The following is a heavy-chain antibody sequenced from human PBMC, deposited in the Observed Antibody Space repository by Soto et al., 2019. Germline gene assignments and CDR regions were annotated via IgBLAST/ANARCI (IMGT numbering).Heavy chain of an antibody. J-gene: IGHJ5*02. CDR3: APGTIAAPGNWFDP. CDR2: ISASNGNT. D-gene: IGHD6-6*01. Sequence: QVQLVQSGAEVKNSGASVKVSCKASGYTFTSYGFSWVRQAPGQGLEWMGWISASNGNTNYAQKLQGRVTITADKSTSTAYMELSSLRSEDTAVYYCAPGTIAAPGNWFDPWGQGTLVTVSS. CDR1: GYTFTSYG. V-gene: IGHV1-18*01.